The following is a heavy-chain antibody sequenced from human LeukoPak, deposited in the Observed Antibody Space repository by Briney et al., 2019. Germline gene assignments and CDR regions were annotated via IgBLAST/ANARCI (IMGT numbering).Heavy chain of an antibody. CDR2: INHSGST. V-gene: IGHV4-34*01. CDR1: GGSFSGYY. D-gene: IGHD3-3*01. CDR3: ARVGAYYDFWSGSKRWFDP. Sequence: SETLSLTCAVYGGSFSGYYWSWIRQPPGKGLEWIGEINHSGSTNYNPSLKSRVTISVDTSKNQFSLKPSSVTAADTAVYYCARVGAYYDFWSGSKRWFDPWGQGTLVTVSS. J-gene: IGHJ5*02.